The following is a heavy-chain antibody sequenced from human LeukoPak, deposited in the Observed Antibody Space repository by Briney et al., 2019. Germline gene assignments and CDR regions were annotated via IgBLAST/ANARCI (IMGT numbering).Heavy chain of an antibody. D-gene: IGHD3-10*01. CDR1: GYTFTGYY. V-gene: IGHV1-2*02. CDR3: ARGYFAMVRGVITSNWFDP. CDR2: INPNSGGT. J-gene: IGHJ5*02. Sequence: GASVNVSCKASGYTFTGYYMHWVRQAPGQGLEWMGWINPNSGGTNYAQKFQGRVTMTRDTSISTAYMELSRLRSDDTAVYYCARGYFAMVRGVITSNWFDPWGQGTLVTVSS.